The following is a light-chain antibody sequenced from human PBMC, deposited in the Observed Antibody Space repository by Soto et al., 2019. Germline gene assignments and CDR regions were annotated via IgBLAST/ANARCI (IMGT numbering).Light chain of an antibody. J-gene: IGKJ2*01. CDR2: KAS. Sequence: DIQMTQSPSTLSASVGDRVTITCRARQSISRWLAWYQQKPGKAPKLLIYKASSLESGVPSRFSGGGSGTEFTLTINSLQPDDFTTYYCQQYDTAPVTFGQGTKLEIK. CDR3: QQYDTAPVT. V-gene: IGKV1-5*03. CDR1: QSISRW.